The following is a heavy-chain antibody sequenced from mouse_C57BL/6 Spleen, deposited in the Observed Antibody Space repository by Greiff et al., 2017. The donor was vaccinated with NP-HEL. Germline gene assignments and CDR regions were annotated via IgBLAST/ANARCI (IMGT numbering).Heavy chain of an antibody. CDR3: ARLLLVRGYFDV. Sequence: EVQGVESGPGMVKPSQSLSLTCTVTGYSITSGYDWHWIRHFPGNKLEWMGYISYSGSTNYNPSLKSRISITHDTSKNHFFLKLNSVTTEDTATYYCARLLLVRGYFDVWGTGTTVTVSS. V-gene: IGHV3-1*01. J-gene: IGHJ1*03. D-gene: IGHD2-5*01. CDR2: ISYSGST. CDR1: GYSITSGYD.